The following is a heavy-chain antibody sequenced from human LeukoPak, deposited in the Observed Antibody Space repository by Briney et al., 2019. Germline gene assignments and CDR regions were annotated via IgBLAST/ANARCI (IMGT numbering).Heavy chain of an antibody. Sequence: SQTLSLTCAISGDIVSSNTAAWNWIRQSPSRGLEWLGRTYYRSKWYNDYAVSVKSRITVNPDTSKNQFSLQLKSVTPEDTAVYFCARGVGSGWALGYWGQGTLVTVSS. D-gene: IGHD6-25*01. J-gene: IGHJ4*02. V-gene: IGHV6-1*01. CDR1: GDIVSSNTAA. CDR2: TYYRSKWYN. CDR3: ARGVGSGWALGY.